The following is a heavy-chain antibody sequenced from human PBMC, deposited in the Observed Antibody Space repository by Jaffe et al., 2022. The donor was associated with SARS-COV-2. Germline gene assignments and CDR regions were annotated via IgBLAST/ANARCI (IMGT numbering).Heavy chain of an antibody. V-gene: IGHV4-61*02. Sequence: QVQLQESGPGLVKPSQTLSLTCTVSGGSIRSGSYYWSWIRQPAGTGLEWIGRIYTSGTTNYNPSLKSRLTISVDTSKNQFSLNLSSVTAADTAVYYCARSNSSGLYFPDYWGQGTLVTVSS. D-gene: IGHD6-19*01. CDR2: IYTSGTT. J-gene: IGHJ4*02. CDR3: ARSNSSGLYFPDY. CDR1: GGSIRSGSYY.